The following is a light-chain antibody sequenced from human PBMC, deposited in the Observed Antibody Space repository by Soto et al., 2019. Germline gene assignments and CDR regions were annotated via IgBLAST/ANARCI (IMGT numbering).Light chain of an antibody. J-gene: IGKJ5*01. CDR1: QSVGTY. V-gene: IGKV3D-15*01. CDR3: QQYGTSEII. Sequence: EIVMTQSPATLSVSPGERVTLSCRASQSVGTYLAWYQQKPGQAPRLLIYDAFTRATGIPDRFSGSGSGTDITRTSSTLETEDFAVFYCQQYGTSEIIFGQGTRLEIK. CDR2: DAF.